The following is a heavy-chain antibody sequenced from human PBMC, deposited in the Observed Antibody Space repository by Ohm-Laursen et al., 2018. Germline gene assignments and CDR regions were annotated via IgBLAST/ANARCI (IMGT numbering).Heavy chain of an antibody. D-gene: IGHD5-24*01. V-gene: IGHV4-4*07. J-gene: IGHJ5*02. CDR3: AREMDRDGYNLWFDP. Sequence: SGTLSLTCTVSGGAISSYYWSWIRQPAGKGLEWIGRINISGTNYNPSLKSRVTMSVDTSKNQFSLNLSSVTAADTAVYYCAREMDRDGYNLWFDPWGQGTLVTVSS. CDR1: GGAISSYY. CDR2: INISGT.